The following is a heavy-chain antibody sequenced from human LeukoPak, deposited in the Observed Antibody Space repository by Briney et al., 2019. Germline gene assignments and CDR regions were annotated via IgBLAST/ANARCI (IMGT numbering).Heavy chain of an antibody. CDR3: AKGTTVFMPPAIDI. V-gene: IGHV3-30*18. D-gene: IGHD2/OR15-2a*01. Sequence: PGGSLRLSCAASGFTFSSYGMHWVRQAPGKGLEWVAVISYDGSNKYYADSVKGRFTISRDNSKNTLYLQMNSLRAEDTAVYYCAKGTTVFMPPAIDIWGQGTMVTVSS. CDR1: GFTFSSYG. J-gene: IGHJ3*02. CDR2: ISYDGSNK.